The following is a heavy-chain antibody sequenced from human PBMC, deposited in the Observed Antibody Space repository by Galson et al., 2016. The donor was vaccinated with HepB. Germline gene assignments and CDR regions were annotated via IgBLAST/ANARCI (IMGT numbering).Heavy chain of an antibody. D-gene: IGHD1-1*01. CDR3: ARLSGNVERQGGLDY. CDR2: INSGGAYI. CDR1: GFTFSTHA. J-gene: IGHJ4*02. Sequence: SLRLSCAASGFTFSTHAMHWVRQAPGKGLEWVSSINSGGAYIYSAASVRGRFTISRDNAKNSLYLQMDSLRADDTAIYYCARLSGNVERQGGLDYWGQGTLVTVSS. V-gene: IGHV3-21*01.